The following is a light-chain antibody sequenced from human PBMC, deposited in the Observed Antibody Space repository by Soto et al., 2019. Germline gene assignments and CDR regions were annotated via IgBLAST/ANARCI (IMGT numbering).Light chain of an antibody. V-gene: IGKV3D-15*01. CDR1: QSVGTH. CDR2: GES. J-gene: IGKJ4*01. CDR3: QQYNNWPLT. Sequence: EVLMTQSPATLSVSPGESATLSCRASQSVGTHLAWYQQKPGHAPRLLIYGESTRATGIPARFSGSGSGTEFTLTISSLQSEDSAVYYCQQYNNWPLTFGGGTKVEIK.